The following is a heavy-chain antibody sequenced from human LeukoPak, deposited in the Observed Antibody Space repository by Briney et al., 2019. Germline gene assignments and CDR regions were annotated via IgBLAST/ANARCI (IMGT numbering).Heavy chain of an antibody. J-gene: IGHJ3*02. Sequence: GGSLRLSCAASGFTFSHFWIHRVRQAPGKGLVWVSRINSDGSDTIYADSVKGRFTSSRDNAKNILYLQMNNLRAEDTAVYYCARMTTVTTEGIWGQGTMVTVSS. CDR1: GFTFSHFW. V-gene: IGHV3-74*01. CDR2: INSDGSDT. D-gene: IGHD4-17*01. CDR3: ARMTTVTTEGI.